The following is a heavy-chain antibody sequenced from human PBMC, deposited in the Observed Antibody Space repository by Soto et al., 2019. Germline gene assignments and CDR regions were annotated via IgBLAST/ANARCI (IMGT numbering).Heavy chain of an antibody. Sequence: PGGSLRVSCVASGFTIRSNAMYWVRQAPGKGLEWVSGISERGDTTHYAESVKGRFTISRDTSKNTLYLQLNTLRADDTAVYYCAKDKPGTTSFDYWGQGTLVTVSS. J-gene: IGHJ4*02. CDR1: GFTIRSNA. V-gene: IGHV3-23*01. CDR3: AKDKPGTTSFDY. D-gene: IGHD1-1*01. CDR2: ISERGDTT.